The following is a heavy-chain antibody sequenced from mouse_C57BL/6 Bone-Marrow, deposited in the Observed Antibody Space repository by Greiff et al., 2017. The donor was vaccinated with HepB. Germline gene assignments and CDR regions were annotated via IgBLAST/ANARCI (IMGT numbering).Heavy chain of an antibody. CDR1: GYSITSGYY. D-gene: IGHD4-1*01. CDR2: ISYDGSN. J-gene: IGHJ4*01. Sequence: VQLQQSGPGLVKPSQSLSLTCSVTGYSITSGYYWNWIRQFPGNKLEWMGYISYDGSNNYNPSLKNRISITRDTSKNQVFLKLNSVTTEDTATYYGARGGLTGPYYYAMDYWGQGTSVTVSS. CDR3: ARGGLTGPYYYAMDY. V-gene: IGHV3-6*01.